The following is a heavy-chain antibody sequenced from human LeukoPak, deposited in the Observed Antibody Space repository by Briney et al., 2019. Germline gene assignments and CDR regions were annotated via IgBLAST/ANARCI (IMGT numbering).Heavy chain of an antibody. Sequence: PSETLSLTCTVSGGSISSSSYYWGWIRQPPGKGLEWIGEINHSGSTNYNPSLKSRVTISVDTSKNQFSLKLSSVTAADTAVYYCARHGGTRNYFQHWGQGTLVTVSS. CDR3: ARHGGTRNYFQH. CDR2: INHSGST. J-gene: IGHJ1*01. D-gene: IGHD2-15*01. CDR1: GGSISSSSYY. V-gene: IGHV4-39*01.